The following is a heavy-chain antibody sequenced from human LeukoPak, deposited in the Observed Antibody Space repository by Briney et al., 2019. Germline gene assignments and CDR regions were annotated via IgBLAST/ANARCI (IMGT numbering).Heavy chain of an antibody. Sequence: PGGSLRLSCAASGFTFSSYWMHWVRQAPGKGLVWVSRINSDGSSTSYADSVKGRFTISRDNAKNTLYLQMNSLRAEDTAVYYCASDNYDILTGYRNWFDPWGQGTLVTVSS. CDR3: ASDNYDILTGYRNWFDP. D-gene: IGHD3-9*01. V-gene: IGHV3-74*01. CDR1: GFTFSSYW. CDR2: INSDGSST. J-gene: IGHJ5*02.